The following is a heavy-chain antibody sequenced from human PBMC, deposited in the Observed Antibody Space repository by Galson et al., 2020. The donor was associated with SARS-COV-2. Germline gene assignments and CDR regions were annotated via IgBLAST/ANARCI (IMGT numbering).Heavy chain of an antibody. Sequence: RESGPTLVQPTQTLTLTCTISGFLIPSSGMCVTWIRHPPGHALEWLARIDCDDDQYYSTSLKTRLTISKDTSKNQVVLTFTYMYPADTATYYWARISLGMAALRVGYYCDSGGQGPLVTVSS. J-gene: IGHJ4*02. CDR1: GFLIPSSGMC. CDR3: ARISLGMAALRVGYYCDS. D-gene: IGHD6-13*01. CDR2: IDCDDDQ. V-gene: IGHV2-70*11.